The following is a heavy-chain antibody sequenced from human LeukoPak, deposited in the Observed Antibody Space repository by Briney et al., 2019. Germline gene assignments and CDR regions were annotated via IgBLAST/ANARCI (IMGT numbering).Heavy chain of an antibody. J-gene: IGHJ3*02. CDR3: ARQKCTSASCLTKNAFDI. CDR2: IYTSGST. V-gene: IGHV4-31*03. D-gene: IGHD2-2*01. Sequence: SQTLSLTCTVSGGSISSGGYYWSWIRQHPGKGLEWIGYIYTSGSTNYNPSLESRVTISVDTSKNQFSLDLSSVTAADTAVYYCARQKCTSASCLTKNAFDIWGQGTMVTVSS. CDR1: GGSISSGGYY.